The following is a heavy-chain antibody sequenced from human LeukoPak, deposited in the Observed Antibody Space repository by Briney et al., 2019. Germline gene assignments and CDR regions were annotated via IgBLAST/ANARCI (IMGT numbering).Heavy chain of an antibody. J-gene: IGHJ4*02. V-gene: IGHV3-7*04. Sequence: GGSLRLSCAASGFTVSSNYMNWVRQAPGKGLEWVANIKEDGSEKNYVDSLKGRFTISRDNAKNSLYLQMNSLRAEDTAVYYCVGGYGWTTNYWGQGTLVTVSS. CDR1: GFTVSSNY. D-gene: IGHD3-10*01. CDR3: VGGYGWTTNY. CDR2: IKEDGSEK.